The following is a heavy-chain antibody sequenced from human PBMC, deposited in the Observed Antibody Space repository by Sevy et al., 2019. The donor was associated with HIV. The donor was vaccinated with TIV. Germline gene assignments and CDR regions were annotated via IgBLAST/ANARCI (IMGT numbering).Heavy chain of an antibody. D-gene: IGHD6-19*01. J-gene: IGHJ4*02. Sequence: GASVKVSCKASGFTFTSSAVQWVRQARGQRLEWIGWIVVGSGNTNYAQKFQERVTITRDMSTSTAYMELSSLRSEDTAVYYCAVDRGEGGWYGVYWGQGTLVTVSS. CDR2: IVVGSGNT. V-gene: IGHV1-58*01. CDR1: GFTFTSSA. CDR3: AVDRGEGGWYGVY.